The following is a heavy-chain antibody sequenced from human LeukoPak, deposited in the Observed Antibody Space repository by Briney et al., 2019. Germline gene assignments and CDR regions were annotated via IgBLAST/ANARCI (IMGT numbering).Heavy chain of an antibody. CDR2: IWYDGSKK. Sequence: PGGSLRFSCAASGFTFSNHNMHWVRQAPGKGLEWVAVIWYDGSKKYYVDSVKGRFTISRDNSKNTLDLQMNGLRAEDTAVYYCARDRGNEYGPYGMDVWGKGTTVTVSS. D-gene: IGHD4-17*01. CDR3: ARDRGNEYGPYGMDV. CDR1: GFTFSNHN. V-gene: IGHV3-33*01. J-gene: IGHJ6*04.